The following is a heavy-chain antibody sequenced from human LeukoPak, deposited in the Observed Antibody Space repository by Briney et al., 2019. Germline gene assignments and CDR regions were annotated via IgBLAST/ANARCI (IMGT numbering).Heavy chain of an antibody. D-gene: IGHD6-6*01. Sequence: PSETLSLTCAVYGGSFSGYYWSWIRQPPGKGLEWIGEINHSGTTNYNPSLKSRVTISLDTSKNQFSLNLSSVTAADTAVYYCARESSATGAFDIWGQGTMVAVSP. J-gene: IGHJ3*02. CDR2: INHSGTT. CDR1: GGSFSGYY. V-gene: IGHV4-34*01. CDR3: ARESSATGAFDI.